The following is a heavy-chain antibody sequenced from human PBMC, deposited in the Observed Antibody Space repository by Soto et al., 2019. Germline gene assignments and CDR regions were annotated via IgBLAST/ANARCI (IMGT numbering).Heavy chain of an antibody. CDR1: VFTFISYG. D-gene: IGHD5-18*01. Sequence: PGGSLRLSCASSVFTFISYGMHWVRQAPGKGLEWLAIIWYDGSNKDYADSVKGRFTISRDNSDNTLYLQMNGLRAEDTAVYYCARAPGTAMAYFDYWGQGTLVTVSS. J-gene: IGHJ4*02. CDR2: IWYDGSNK. V-gene: IGHV3-33*01. CDR3: ARAPGTAMAYFDY.